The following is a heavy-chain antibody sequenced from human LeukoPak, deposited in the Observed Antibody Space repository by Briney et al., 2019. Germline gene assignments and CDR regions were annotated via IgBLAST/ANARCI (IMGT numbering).Heavy chain of an antibody. CDR2: IWYDGSNK. J-gene: IGHJ4*02. Sequence: GGSLRLSCAASGFTFSSYGMHWVRQAPGKGLEWVALIWYDGSNKYYADSVRGRLTISRDNSKNTLYLQMNSLRAEDTAVYYCAREGPRGNSQFDYWGQGTLVTVSS. D-gene: IGHD2/OR15-2a*01. V-gene: IGHV3-33*01. CDR3: AREGPRGNSQFDY. CDR1: GFTFSSYG.